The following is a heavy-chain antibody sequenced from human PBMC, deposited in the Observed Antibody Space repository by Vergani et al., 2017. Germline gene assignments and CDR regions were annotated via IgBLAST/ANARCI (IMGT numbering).Heavy chain of an antibody. Sequence: EVQLVESGGDLAQPGGSLTLSCVAYGLVFSDYTMSWVRQAPGRGLEWVSIISGSATGGVTYVADSVKGRFTISRDNYKKTLDLQMNSLTPEDTAVYYCARDQEWELLTFDYWGQGTLVTVSS. CDR3: ARDQEWELLTFDY. J-gene: IGHJ4*02. CDR1: GLVFSDYT. CDR2: ISGSATGGVT. V-gene: IGHV3-23*04. D-gene: IGHD1-26*01.